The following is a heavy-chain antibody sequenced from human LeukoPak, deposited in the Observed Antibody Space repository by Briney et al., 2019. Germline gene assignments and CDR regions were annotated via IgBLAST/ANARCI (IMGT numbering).Heavy chain of an antibody. D-gene: IGHD3-22*01. V-gene: IGHV1-18*01. CDR3: ARSPYYDSSGYSLDYFDY. CDR2: ISAYNGNT. Sequence: GASVKVSCKASGYTFTSYGISWVRQAPGQGLEWTGWISAYNGNTNYAQKLQGRVTMTTDTSTSTAYMELRSLRSDDTAVYYCARSPYYDSSGYSLDYFDYWGQGTLVTVSS. CDR1: GYTFTSYG. J-gene: IGHJ4*02.